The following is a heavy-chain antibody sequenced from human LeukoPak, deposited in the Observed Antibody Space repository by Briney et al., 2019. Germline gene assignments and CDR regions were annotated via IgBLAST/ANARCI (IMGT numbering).Heavy chain of an antibody. CDR2: IYPGDSDT. D-gene: IGHD2-15*01. V-gene: IGHV5-51*01. CDR1: GYSFTSYW. J-gene: IGHJ6*03. CDR3: ARHRYCSGGSCYSDYYYYMDV. Sequence: GESLKISCKGSGYSFTSYWIGWVRQMPGKGLEWMGIIYPGDSDTRYSPSFQGQVTISADKSISTAYLQWSSLKASDTAMYYCARHRYCSGGSCYSDYYYYMDVWGKGTTVTASS.